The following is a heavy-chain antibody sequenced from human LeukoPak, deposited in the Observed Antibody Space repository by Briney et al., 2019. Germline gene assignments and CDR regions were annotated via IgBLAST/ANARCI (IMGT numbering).Heavy chain of an antibody. CDR2: IYTSGST. CDR1: GGSISSGSYY. CDR3: ARDANIYSSSSLFDY. V-gene: IGHV4-61*02. Sequence: PSETLSLTCTVSGGSISSGSYYWRWIRQPAGKGLEWIGRIYTSGSTNYNPSLKSRVTISVDTSKNQFSLKLSSVTAADTAVYYCARDANIYSSSSLFDYWGQGTLVTVSS. J-gene: IGHJ4*02. D-gene: IGHD6-6*01.